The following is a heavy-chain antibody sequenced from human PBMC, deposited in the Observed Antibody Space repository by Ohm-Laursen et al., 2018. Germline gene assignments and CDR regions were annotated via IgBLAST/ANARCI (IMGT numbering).Heavy chain of an antibody. CDR3: AKGAGWNYDAPFDY. J-gene: IGHJ4*02. Sequence: TLSLTYTVSGGSVSSGSYYWSWIRQPPGKGLEWIGYIYYSGSTNYNPSLKSRVTISVDTSKNQFSLKLSSVTAADTAVYYCAKGAGWNYDAPFDYWGQGTLVTVSS. D-gene: IGHD1-7*01. CDR2: IYYSGST. V-gene: IGHV4-61*01. CDR1: GGSVSSGSYY.